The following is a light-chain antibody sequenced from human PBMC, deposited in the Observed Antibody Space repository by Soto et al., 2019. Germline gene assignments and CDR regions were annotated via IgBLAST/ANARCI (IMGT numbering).Light chain of an antibody. Sequence: DIQMTQSPSSLSAAIGDRVTITCRASQSIKNYLNWYQHKPGAAPKLLIFGASNLESGVPSRFSGSGSGTEFTLSIRSLQTEDFATYYGQQGYSTTTIAVGQGKRREI. CDR1: QSIKNY. CDR2: GAS. V-gene: IGKV1-39*01. J-gene: IGKJ5*01. CDR3: QQGYSTTTIA.